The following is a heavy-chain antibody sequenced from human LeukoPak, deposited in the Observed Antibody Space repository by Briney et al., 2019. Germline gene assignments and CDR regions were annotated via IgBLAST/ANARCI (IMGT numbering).Heavy chain of an antibody. V-gene: IGHV1-2*02. CDR1: GYTFTGYY. CDR3: ARGGVDSSVGGAFDI. CDR2: INPNSGGT. D-gene: IGHD3-22*01. Sequence: ASVKVSCKASGYTFTGYYMHWVRQAPGQGLEWMGWINPNSGGTNYAQKFQGRVTMTRDTSISTAYMELSRLRSDDTAVYYCARGGVDSSVGGAFDIWGQGTMVTVSS. J-gene: IGHJ3*02.